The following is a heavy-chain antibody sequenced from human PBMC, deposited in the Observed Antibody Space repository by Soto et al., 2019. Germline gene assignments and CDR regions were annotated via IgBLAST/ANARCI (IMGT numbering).Heavy chain of an antibody. V-gene: IGHV1-46*01. J-gene: IGHJ4*02. CDR3: ARAGDNSGYYDY. CDR2: IDPGRDTT. CDR1: GYTFTHYY. Sequence: QVQLVQSGPEVKKPGASVKVSCEASGYTFTHYYIHWVRQAPGQGLDWVGIIDPGRDTTTYAPKFQGRVTMTRDTSTSTVYMELSSLTSEVTAVYYCARAGDNSGYYDYWGRGTLVTVSS. D-gene: IGHD3-22*01.